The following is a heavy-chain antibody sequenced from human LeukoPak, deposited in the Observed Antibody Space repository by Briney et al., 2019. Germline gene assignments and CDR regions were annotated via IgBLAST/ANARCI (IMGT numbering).Heavy chain of an antibody. J-gene: IGHJ4*02. D-gene: IGHD4-17*01. CDR2: MNPNSGNT. CDR3: ARGWGTVTQIDY. Sequence: ASVKVSCKASGYTFTSYDINWVRQATGQGLEWMGWMNPNSGNTGYAQKVQGRVTLTRNTSISTAYMELSSLRSEDTAVYYCARGWGTVTQIDYWGQGTLVTVSS. V-gene: IGHV1-8*01. CDR1: GYTFTSYD.